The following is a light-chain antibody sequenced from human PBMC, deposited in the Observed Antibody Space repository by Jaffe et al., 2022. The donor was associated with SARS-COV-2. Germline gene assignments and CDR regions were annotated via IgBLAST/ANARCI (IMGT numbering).Light chain of an antibody. CDR1: QSVTSGY. CDR3: HQNGHLPWT. CDR2: ATS. Sequence: EIVLTQSPGTLSLSPGERATLSCRASQSVTSGYLAWFQQKPGQAPRLLIYATSSRAAGLPDRFSGSGSGTDFALTITRLEPEDFAVYYCHQNGHLPWTFGQGTKVEIK. V-gene: IGKV3-20*01. J-gene: IGKJ1*01.